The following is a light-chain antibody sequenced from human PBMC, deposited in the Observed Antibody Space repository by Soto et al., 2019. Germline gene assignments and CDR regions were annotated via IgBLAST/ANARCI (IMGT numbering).Light chain of an antibody. CDR3: QQYGSSMYT. CDR1: QGVSSGY. CDR2: GAS. J-gene: IGKJ2*01. Sequence: EIVLTQSPGTLSLSPGKGATLFCRASQGVSSGYLAWYQQRPGQPPRLLIYGASNRATGIPDRFSGSGSGTDFTLTISRLEPEDFAVYYCQQYGSSMYTFGQGTKLEI. V-gene: IGKV3-20*01.